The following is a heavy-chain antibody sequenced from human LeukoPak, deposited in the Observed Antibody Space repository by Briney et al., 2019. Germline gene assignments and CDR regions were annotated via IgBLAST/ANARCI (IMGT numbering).Heavy chain of an antibody. CDR3: ARDRSGGGFDY. J-gene: IGHJ4*02. V-gene: IGHV3-23*01. D-gene: IGHD3-10*01. CDR2: ISGNVGST. CDR1: RFTFSTYA. Sequence: GGSLRLSCAASRFTFSTYAMSWVRQAPRKGLEWVSAISGNVGSTYYADSVKGRFTISRDNSKNTLFLQMNSLRAEDTAVYYCARDRSGGGFDYWGQGTLVTVSS.